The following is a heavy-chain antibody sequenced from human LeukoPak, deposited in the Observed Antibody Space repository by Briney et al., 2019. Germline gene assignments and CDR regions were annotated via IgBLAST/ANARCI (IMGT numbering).Heavy chain of an antibody. CDR2: ISPFNGNT. V-gene: IGHV1-18*01. CDR1: GYTFTSYG. J-gene: IGHJ6*02. D-gene: IGHD2-15*01. CDR3: ARDLDIVVVAAALRHYGLDV. Sequence: ASVKVSCKASGYTFTSYGISWVRQPPGQGLEWMGWISPFNGNTNYAQKVQGRVTMTTYTSTSTVYMELRSLRSDDTAVYYCARDLDIVVVAAALRHYGLDVWGQGTTVTVSS.